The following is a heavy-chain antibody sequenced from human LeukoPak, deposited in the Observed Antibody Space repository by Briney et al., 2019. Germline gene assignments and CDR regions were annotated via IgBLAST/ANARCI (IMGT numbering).Heavy chain of an antibody. Sequence: PGGSLRLSCAASGFTFSSYSMNWVRQAPGKGLEWVSSISSSSSYICYADSVKGRFTISRDNAKNSLYLQMNSLRAEDTAVYYCARDISGWLDYWGQGTLVTVSS. CDR1: GFTFSSYS. D-gene: IGHD6-19*01. CDR2: ISSSSSYI. V-gene: IGHV3-21*01. CDR3: ARDISGWLDY. J-gene: IGHJ4*02.